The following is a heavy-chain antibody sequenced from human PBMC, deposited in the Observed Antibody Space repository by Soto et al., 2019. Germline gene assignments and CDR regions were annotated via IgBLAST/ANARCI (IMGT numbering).Heavy chain of an antibody. CDR3: ARDILEWLLRRGHYYYGMDV. V-gene: IGHV1-18*04. D-gene: IGHD3-3*01. Sequence: QVQLVQSGAEVKKPGASVKVSCKASGYTFTSYGISWVRQAPGQGLEWMGWISAYNGNTNYAQKLQGRVTTTTDTSTSTAYMELRSLRSDDTAVYYCARDILEWLLRRGHYYYGMDVWGQGTTVTVSS. J-gene: IGHJ6*02. CDR1: GYTFTSYG. CDR2: ISAYNGNT.